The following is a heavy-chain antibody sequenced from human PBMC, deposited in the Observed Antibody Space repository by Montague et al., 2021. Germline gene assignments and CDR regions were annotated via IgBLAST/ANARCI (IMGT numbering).Heavy chain of an antibody. CDR2: TYYRSKWAN. J-gene: IGHJ4*02. CDR3: VRQSVSGKFDY. V-gene: IGHV6-1*01. CDR1: GDSVSSNSVT. D-gene: IGHD6-19*01. Sequence: CAISGDSVSSNSVTWHWIRQSPSRGLEWLGRTYYRSKWANDCALSVRSRITFNPDTSKNQFSLQLDSVTPEDTAVYHCVRQSVSGKFDYWGQGTRVTVSS.